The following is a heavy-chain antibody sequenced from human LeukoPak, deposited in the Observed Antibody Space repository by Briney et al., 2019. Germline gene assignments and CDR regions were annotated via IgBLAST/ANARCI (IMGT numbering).Heavy chain of an antibody. Sequence: GASVKVSCTASGYTFTSYAMNWVRQAPGQGLEWMGWINTNTGNPTYAQGFTGRFVFSLDASVSTAYPQISSLKAEDTVVYYCARDSPPYYYDSSGYSDPDFDYWGQGTLVTVSS. D-gene: IGHD3-22*01. CDR3: ARDSPPYYYDSSGYSDPDFDY. J-gene: IGHJ4*02. CDR2: INTNTGNP. CDR1: GYTFTSYA. V-gene: IGHV7-4-1*02.